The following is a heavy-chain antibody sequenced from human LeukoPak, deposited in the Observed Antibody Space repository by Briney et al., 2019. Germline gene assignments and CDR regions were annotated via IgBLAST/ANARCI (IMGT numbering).Heavy chain of an antibody. V-gene: IGHV3-48*02. CDR2: ISSTSRTI. J-gene: IGHJ4*02. CDR1: GFTFSSYS. D-gene: IGHD4-17*01. CDR3: ARDGYGDYYFDN. Sequence: GGSLRLSCAASGFTFSSYSMKWVRQAPGKGLEWVSYISSTSRTIFYADSVKGRFTISRDNAKNSLYLQMNSLRDEDTAVYYCARDGYGDYYFDNWGQGALVTVSP.